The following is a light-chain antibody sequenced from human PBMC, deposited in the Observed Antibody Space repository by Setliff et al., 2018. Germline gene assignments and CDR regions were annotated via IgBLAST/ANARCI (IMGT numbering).Light chain of an antibody. CDR1: SSDVGAFNY. CDR2: DVT. Sequence: QSALTQPASVSGSPGQSITISCTGTSSDVGAFNYVSWYQQHPGKAPKLMIYDVTSRPSGVSNRFSGSKSGNTASLTISGLQVEDEADYYCSSYKSDSTYVFGTGTKVTVL. V-gene: IGLV2-14*03. J-gene: IGLJ1*01. CDR3: SSYKSDSTYV.